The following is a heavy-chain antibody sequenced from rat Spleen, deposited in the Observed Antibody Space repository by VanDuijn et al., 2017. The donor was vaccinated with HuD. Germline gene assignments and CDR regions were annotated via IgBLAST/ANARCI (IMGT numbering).Heavy chain of an antibody. Sequence: QVQLKESGPGLVQPSQTLSLTCTVSGFSLSNYGVIWVRQPPGEGLEWMGIIWGNGDTNYNSALKSRLSISRDTSKSQVFLKMNNLQTEDTAMYFCARGRTYYGYDYWGQGVMVTVSS. CDR1: GFSLSNYG. D-gene: IGHD1-9*01. J-gene: IGHJ2*01. V-gene: IGHV2S61*01. CDR3: ARGRTYYGYDY. CDR2: IWGNGDT.